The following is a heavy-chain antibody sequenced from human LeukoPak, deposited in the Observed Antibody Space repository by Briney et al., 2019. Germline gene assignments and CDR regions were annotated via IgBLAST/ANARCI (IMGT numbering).Heavy chain of an antibody. CDR3: ARRPDYGGTPTFDY. V-gene: IGHV3-30*03. Sequence: PGGSLRLSCAASGFSFRSYGMHWVRQAPGKGLEWVAVISYEGSNEYYADSVKGRFTISRDNSKNTLYLQMNSLRAEDTAVYFCARRPDYGGTPTFDYWGQGTLVTVSS. J-gene: IGHJ4*02. D-gene: IGHD4-23*01. CDR1: GFSFRSYG. CDR2: ISYEGSNE.